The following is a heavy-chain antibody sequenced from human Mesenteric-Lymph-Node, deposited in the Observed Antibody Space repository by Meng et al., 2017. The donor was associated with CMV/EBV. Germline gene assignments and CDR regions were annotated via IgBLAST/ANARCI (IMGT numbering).Heavy chain of an antibody. D-gene: IGHD2-2*01. V-gene: IGHV4-34*01. Sequence: SFSGYYWSWIRQPPGKGLEWIGDINHSGSTNYNPSLKSRVTISVDTSKNQFSLKLSSVTAADTAVYYCAREGGYCSSTSCSLGWFDPWGQGTLVTVSS. CDR2: INHSGST. J-gene: IGHJ5*02. CDR3: AREGGYCSSTSCSLGWFDP. CDR1: SFSGYY.